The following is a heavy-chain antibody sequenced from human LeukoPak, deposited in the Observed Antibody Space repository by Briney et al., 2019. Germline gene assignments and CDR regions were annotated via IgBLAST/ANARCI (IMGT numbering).Heavy chain of an antibody. Sequence: SETLSLTCTVSGGSISSYYWSWIRQPPGKGLEWIGYIYYSGSTNYNPSLKSRVTISVDTSKNQFSLKLSSVTAADTAVYYCARRLGRKFGERFYYYHYMDVWDKGTTVTISS. CDR1: GGSISSYY. CDR2: IYYSGST. J-gene: IGHJ6*03. D-gene: IGHD3-10*01. V-gene: IGHV4-59*01. CDR3: ARRLGRKFGERFYYYHYMDV.